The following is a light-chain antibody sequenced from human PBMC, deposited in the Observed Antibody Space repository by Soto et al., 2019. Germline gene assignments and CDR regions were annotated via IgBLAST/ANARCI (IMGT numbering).Light chain of an antibody. CDR2: DGS. Sequence: QSALTQPGSVSGSPGQSITISCTGTSSDVGGYNLVSWYQQHPGRAPKLMIYDGSKRPSGVANRFSGSKSGNTASLTLSGFEAEDEAEYYCYCYAGSGSYVFGSGTKLTVL. CDR1: SSDVGGYNL. CDR3: YCYAGSGSYV. J-gene: IGLJ1*01. V-gene: IGLV2-23*01.